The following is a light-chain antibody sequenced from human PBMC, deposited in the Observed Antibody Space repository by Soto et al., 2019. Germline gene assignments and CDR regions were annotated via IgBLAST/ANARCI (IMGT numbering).Light chain of an antibody. CDR1: QSLLHRSGYHY. V-gene: IGKV2-28*01. CDR2: LGS. CDR3: LHALQPPPA. J-gene: IGKJ1*01. Sequence: DIVLTQSPLSLPVTPREPASISCRSSQSLLHRSGYHYLDWYVQKPGQSPQLLIYLGSNRATGVPDRFSGSGSGTDFTLKINRVEAEDVGVYYCLHALQPPPAFGQGTKVEIK.